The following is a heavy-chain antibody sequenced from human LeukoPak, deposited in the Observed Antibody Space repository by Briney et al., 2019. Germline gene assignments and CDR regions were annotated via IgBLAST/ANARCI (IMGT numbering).Heavy chain of an antibody. V-gene: IGHV3-23*01. J-gene: IGHJ4*02. CDR1: GFTFSNYA. Sequence: GGSLRLSCAASGFTFSNYAMSWVRQAPGKGLEWVSAISGSGGSTYYADSVKGRFTISRDNSKNTVYLQMNSLTAEDTAVYYCARESSGGFDNWAQGTLVTVSS. D-gene: IGHD3-3*01. CDR2: ISGSGGST. CDR3: ARESSGGFDN.